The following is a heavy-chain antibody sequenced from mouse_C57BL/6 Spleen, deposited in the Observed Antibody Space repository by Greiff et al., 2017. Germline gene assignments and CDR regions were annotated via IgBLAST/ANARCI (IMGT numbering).Heavy chain of an antibody. CDR2: ISYDGSN. J-gene: IGHJ3*01. D-gene: IGHD2-3*01. Sequence: EVQVVESGPGLVKPSQSLSLTCSVTGYSITSGYYWNWIRQFPGNKLEWMGYISYDGSNNYNPSLKNRISITRDTSKNQFFLKLNSVTTEDTATYYCARPLYDGYYFAWFAYWGQGTLVTVSA. V-gene: IGHV3-6*01. CDR1: GYSITSGYY. CDR3: ARPLYDGYYFAWFAY.